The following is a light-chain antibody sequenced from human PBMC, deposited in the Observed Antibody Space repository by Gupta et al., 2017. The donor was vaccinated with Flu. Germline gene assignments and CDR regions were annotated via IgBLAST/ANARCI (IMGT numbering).Light chain of an antibody. CDR2: EDN. CDR1: SAGNASNY. CDR3: QSYDSRNVV. Sequence: FMLTQPHSVSESPGKKVPISCTRSSAGNASNYVHGYQQRPGRSPTTVISEDNRRPSGVPVRFSGSSDTSSNSASLIISGLKAEDEADYYCQSYDSRNVVFGGGTKLTVL. J-gene: IGLJ2*01. V-gene: IGLV6-57*01.